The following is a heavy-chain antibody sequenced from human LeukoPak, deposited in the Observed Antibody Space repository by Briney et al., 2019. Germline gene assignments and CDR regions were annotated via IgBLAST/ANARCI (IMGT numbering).Heavy chain of an antibody. D-gene: IGHD6-19*01. Sequence: SETLSLTCTVSGDSISSTNYYWGWIRQPPGTGLEWIGSIYYSGSTYYNPSLEGRVTISVDTSKNQFSLKLSSVTAADTAVYYCATSGWYLLPGVYWGQGTLVTVSS. CDR2: IYYSGST. V-gene: IGHV4-39*01. J-gene: IGHJ4*02. CDR3: ATSGWYLLPGVY. CDR1: GDSISSTNYY.